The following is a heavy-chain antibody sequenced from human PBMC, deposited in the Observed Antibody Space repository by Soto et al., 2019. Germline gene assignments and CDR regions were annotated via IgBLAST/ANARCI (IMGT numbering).Heavy chain of an antibody. CDR2: VSNDGTNQ. Sequence: QVQLVESGGDVVQPGKSLRLSCAASGFILNSYAMYWVRQAPGQGLEWEAVVSNDGTNQYFAESMKGRFSISTDTSKNTVYLQMTSLRPDDTAVSYCERVGSGGGGDYWGQGTLVTVSS. CDR3: ERVGSGGGGDY. V-gene: IGHV3-30*03. J-gene: IGHJ4*02. D-gene: IGHD3-16*01. CDR1: GFILNSYA.